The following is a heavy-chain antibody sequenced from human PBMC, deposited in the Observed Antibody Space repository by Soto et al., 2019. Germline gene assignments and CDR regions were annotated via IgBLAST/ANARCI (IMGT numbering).Heavy chain of an antibody. CDR2: MYNTGST. CDR3: ARDLWGYCGTDCYPLDV. J-gene: IGHJ6*02. CDR1: GDSISSSTYY. V-gene: IGHV4-61*01. D-gene: IGHD2-21*02. Sequence: SETLSLTCTVSGDSISSSTYYWGWIRQPPGKGLEWIGYMYNTGSTVYNPSFKSRVTISVDTSKNQFSLKLNSVTAADTAVYYCARDLWGYCGTDCYPLDVWGQGTTVTV.